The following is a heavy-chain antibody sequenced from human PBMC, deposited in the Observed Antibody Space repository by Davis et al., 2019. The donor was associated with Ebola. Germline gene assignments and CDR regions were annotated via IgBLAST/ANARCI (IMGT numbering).Heavy chain of an antibody. CDR1: GGSISSSSYY. CDR2: IYYSGST. D-gene: IGHD1-26*01. Sequence: PSETLSLTCTVSGGSISSSSYYWGWIRQHPGKGLEWIGSIYYSGSTYYNPSLKSRVTISVDTSKNQFSLKLSSVTAADTAVYYCARHTRRGSHPPLFDYWGQGTLVTVSS. J-gene: IGHJ4*02. V-gene: IGHV4-39*01. CDR3: ARHTRRGSHPPLFDY.